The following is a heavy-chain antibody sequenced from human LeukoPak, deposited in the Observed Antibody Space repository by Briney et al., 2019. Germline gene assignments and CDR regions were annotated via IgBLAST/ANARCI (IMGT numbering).Heavy chain of an antibody. J-gene: IGHJ3*02. CDR2: SSDSGSRT. Sequence: GGSLRLSFAALGLTFSSYAMDWVRQARGKGLEWVLVSSDSGSRTDYADSVKGRFTISRDNSKNTLYLQMNSLRAEDTAVYYCAKVMLRGDFDAFDIWGQGTMVTVSS. D-gene: IGHD3-10*01. V-gene: IGHV3-23*01. CDR3: AKVMLRGDFDAFDI. CDR1: GLTFSSYA.